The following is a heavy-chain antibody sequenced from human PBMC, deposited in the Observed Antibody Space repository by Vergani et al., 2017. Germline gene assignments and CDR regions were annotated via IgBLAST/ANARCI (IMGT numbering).Heavy chain of an antibody. V-gene: IGHV3-30*02. CDR2: IRYDGSNK. J-gene: IGHJ4*02. Sequence: QVHLVESGGGVVQPGGSLRLSCAASGFTFSNYAIHWVRQAPGKGLEWVAFIRYDGSNKYYADSVKGRFTISRDNSKNTLYLQMNSLRAEDTAVYYCAKEGDTTMSYFYYLGQGTLVTVSS. CDR3: AKEGDTTMSYFYY. D-gene: IGHD5-18*01. CDR1: GFTFSNYA.